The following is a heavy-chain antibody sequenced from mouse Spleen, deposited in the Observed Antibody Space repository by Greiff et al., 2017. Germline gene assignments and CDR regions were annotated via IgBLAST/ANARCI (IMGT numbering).Heavy chain of an antibody. CDR3: ARATYYGSSYDYAMDY. CDR2: ISYDGSN. D-gene: IGHD1-1*01. J-gene: IGHJ4*01. Sequence: DVKLQESGPGLVKPSQSLSLTCSVTGYSITSGYYWNWIRQFPGNKLEWMGYISYDGSNNYNPSLKNRISITRDTSKNQFFLKLNSVTTEDTATYYCARATYYGSSYDYAMDYWGQGTSVTVSS. V-gene: IGHV3-6*01. CDR1: GYSITSGYY.